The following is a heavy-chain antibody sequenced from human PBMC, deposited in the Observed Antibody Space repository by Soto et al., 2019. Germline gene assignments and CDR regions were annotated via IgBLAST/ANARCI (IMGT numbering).Heavy chain of an antibody. CDR1: GYSFTSYW. D-gene: IGHD2-8*01. Sequence: PGESLKISCKASGYSFTSYWSGWVRQMPGKGLEWMGIIYPDDSDTRYSPSFQGQVTISADKSIRTAYLQWSSLKASDTAMYYCARHTKLYTRAYYFDSWGQGTLVTVSS. V-gene: IGHV5-51*01. J-gene: IGHJ4*02. CDR3: ARHTKLYTRAYYFDS. CDR2: IYPDDSDT.